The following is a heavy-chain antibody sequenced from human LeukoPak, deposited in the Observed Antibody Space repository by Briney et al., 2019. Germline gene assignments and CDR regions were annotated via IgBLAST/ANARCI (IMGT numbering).Heavy chain of an antibody. CDR2: LYYSGGT. V-gene: IGHV4-39*07. D-gene: IGHD3-10*01. CDR3: ARDATGMGNYFNY. CDR1: GGSISSSTFY. Sequence: SETLSLTCTVSGGSISSSTFYWGWIRQPPGKGLEWIGSLYYSGGTDYNPSLKSRVTISRDTSKNQFSLKLSSVTAADTAVYYCARDATGMGNYFNYWGQGALVTVSS. J-gene: IGHJ4*02.